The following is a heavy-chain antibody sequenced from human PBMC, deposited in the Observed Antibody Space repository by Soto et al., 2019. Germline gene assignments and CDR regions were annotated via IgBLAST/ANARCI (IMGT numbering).Heavy chain of an antibody. D-gene: IGHD3-3*01. J-gene: IGHJ5*02. V-gene: IGHV5-51*01. CDR1: GYSFTSYW. CDR3: VRHVSGAYYDFWSGSLNWFDP. Sequence: GESLKISCKGSGYSFTSYWIGWVRQMPGKGLEWMGIIYPGDSDTRYSPSFQGQVTISADKSISTAYLQWSSLKASDTAMYYCVRHVSGAYYDFWSGSLNWFDPWGQGTLVTVSS. CDR2: IYPGDSDT.